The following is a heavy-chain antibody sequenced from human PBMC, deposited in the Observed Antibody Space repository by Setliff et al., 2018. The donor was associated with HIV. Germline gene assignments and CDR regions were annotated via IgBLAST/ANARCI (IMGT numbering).Heavy chain of an antibody. CDR2: IDHSGGT. CDR3: VRGRRDFSSSFSPNFDY. J-gene: IGHJ4*02. D-gene: IGHD6-6*01. Sequence: SETLSLTCAVYGGSFSGYNWNWIRQSPGKGLEWIGKIDHSGGTDYNPSLLSRVTISKDTSKNRFSLILSSVTAADTAVYFCVRGRRDFSSSFSPNFDYWGQGTLVTVSS. V-gene: IGHV4-34*01. CDR1: GGSFSGYN.